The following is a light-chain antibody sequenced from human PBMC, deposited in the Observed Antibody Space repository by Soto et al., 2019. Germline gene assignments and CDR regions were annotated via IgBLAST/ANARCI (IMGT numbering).Light chain of an antibody. CDR1: SSDVGSYNR. V-gene: IGLV2-18*02. J-gene: IGLJ1*01. CDR3: RSYTSSSTYV. CDR2: EVS. Sequence: QSVLTQPPSVSGSPGQSVTISCTGTSSDVGSYNRVSWYQQPPGTAPKLMIYEVSNRPSGVPDRFSGSKSGDTASLTISGLQAEDEADYYCRSYTSSSTYVFGTGTSSPS.